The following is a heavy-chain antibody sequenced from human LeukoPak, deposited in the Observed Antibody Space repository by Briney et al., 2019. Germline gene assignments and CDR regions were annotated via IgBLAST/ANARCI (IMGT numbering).Heavy chain of an antibody. V-gene: IGHV3-48*03. CDR1: GFTFRSCE. CDR3: ARHDYHSNSDAFDV. Sequence: TGGSLRLSCAASGFTFRSCELSGVRKAPAKGLEGVSYISSSGSIIYYADSVKGRFTISRDSAKNSLYLQMNSLRAEDTAVYYCARHDYHSNSDAFDVWGQGTMVTVSS. D-gene: IGHD4-23*01. CDR2: ISSSGSII. J-gene: IGHJ3*01.